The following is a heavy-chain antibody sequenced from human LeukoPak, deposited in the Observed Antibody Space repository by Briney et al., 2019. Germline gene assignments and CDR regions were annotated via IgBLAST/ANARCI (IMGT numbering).Heavy chain of an antibody. Sequence: ASVKVSCKASGYTFTNYGINWVRQAPGQGLEWMGWISTYNGHTNYAQNFHGRVTMTTDTSTTTAFMELRSLTSGDTAVYYCARGSASNDYWGRGTLVTVSS. D-gene: IGHD3-3*01. J-gene: IGHJ4*02. CDR2: ISTYNGHT. CDR1: GYTFTNYG. CDR3: ARGSASNDY. V-gene: IGHV1-18*01.